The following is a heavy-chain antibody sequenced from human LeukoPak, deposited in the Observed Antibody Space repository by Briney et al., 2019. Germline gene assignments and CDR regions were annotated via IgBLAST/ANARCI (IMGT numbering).Heavy chain of an antibody. CDR2: ISSSGSTI. CDR1: GFTFSDYY. D-gene: IGHD4-11*01. V-gene: IGHV3-11*01. CDR3: AKPDYSNRHYYYGMDV. Sequence: PGGSLRLSCAASGFTFSDYYMSWIRQAPGKGLEWVSYISSSGSTIYYADSVKGRFTISRDNAENSLYLQMNSLRAEDTAVYYCAKPDYSNRHYYYGMDVWGQGTTVTVSS. J-gene: IGHJ6*02.